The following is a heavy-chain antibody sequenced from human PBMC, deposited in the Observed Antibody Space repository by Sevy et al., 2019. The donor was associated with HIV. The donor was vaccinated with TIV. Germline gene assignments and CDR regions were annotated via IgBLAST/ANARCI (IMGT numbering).Heavy chain of an antibody. Sequence: SETLSLTCAVSGGSISSGGYSWSWIRQPPGKGLEWIGYIYHSGSTYYNPSLKSRVPISVDRSKNQFSLKLGSVTSAATAVYYCARGRLALAYCGGDCYPYLDYWGQGTLVTVSS. J-gene: IGHJ4*02. CDR1: GGSISSGGYS. V-gene: IGHV4-30-2*01. CDR3: ARGRLALAYCGGDCYPYLDY. D-gene: IGHD2-21*02. CDR2: IYHSGST.